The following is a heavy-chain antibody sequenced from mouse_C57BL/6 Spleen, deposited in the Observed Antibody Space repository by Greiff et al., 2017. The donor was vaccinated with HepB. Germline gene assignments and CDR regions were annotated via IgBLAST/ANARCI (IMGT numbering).Heavy chain of an antibody. CDR2: ISSGGSYT. J-gene: IGHJ3*01. Sequence: EVKLMESGGDLVKPGGSLKLSCAASGFTFSSYGMSWVRQTPDKRLEWVATISSGGSYTYYPDSVKGRFTISRDNAKNTLYLQMSSLKSEDTAMYYCARHYDYAWFAYWGQRTLVTVSA. D-gene: IGHD2-4*01. V-gene: IGHV5-6*01. CDR3: ARHYDYAWFAY. CDR1: GFTFSSYG.